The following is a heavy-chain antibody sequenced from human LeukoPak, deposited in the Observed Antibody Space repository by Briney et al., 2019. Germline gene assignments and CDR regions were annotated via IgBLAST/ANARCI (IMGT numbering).Heavy chain of an antibody. D-gene: IGHD2-21*02. J-gene: IGHJ6*02. CDR1: GFTFSSHS. CDR3: ARDLVVVTGIPGYYYGMDV. Sequence: GGSLRLSCAASGFTFSSHSMNWVRQAPGKGLEWVSSITSSSSYIFYADSVEGRFTISRDNAKNALYLQMNSLRAEDTAVYYCARDLVVVTGIPGYYYGMDVWGQGTTVTVSS. V-gene: IGHV3-21*01. CDR2: ITSSSSYI.